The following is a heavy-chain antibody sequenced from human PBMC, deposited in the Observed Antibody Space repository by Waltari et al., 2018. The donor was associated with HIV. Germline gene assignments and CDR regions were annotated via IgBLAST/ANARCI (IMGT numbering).Heavy chain of an antibody. CDR3: ARLPGIAAAGDY. V-gene: IGHV4-34*01. CDR1: GGSFRGYY. J-gene: IGHJ4*02. Sequence: QVQLQQWGAGLLTPSETLSLTCAVYGGSFRGYYWSWPRQPPGKGLEWIGEINHSGSTNYNPSLKSRVTISVDTSKNQFSLKLSSVTAADTAVYYCARLPGIAAAGDYWGQGTLVTVSS. CDR2: INHSGST. D-gene: IGHD6-13*01.